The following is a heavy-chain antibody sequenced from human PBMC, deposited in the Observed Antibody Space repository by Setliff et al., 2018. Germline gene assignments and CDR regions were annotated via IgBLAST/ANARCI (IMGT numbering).Heavy chain of an antibody. CDR1: GGSVSSGSYY. CDR2: IYKSGST. V-gene: IGHV4-61*09. D-gene: IGHD3-22*01. CDR3: AKYTEYYYDRSGYHYISEYFQH. J-gene: IGHJ1*01. Sequence: SETLSLTCTVSGGSVSSGSYYWSWIRQPAGKGLEWSGHIYKSGSTNYNPSLKSRVTMSLDTSKNQFSLNLYSVTAADTAVYYCAKYTEYYYDRSGYHYISEYFQHWGQGTLVTVSS.